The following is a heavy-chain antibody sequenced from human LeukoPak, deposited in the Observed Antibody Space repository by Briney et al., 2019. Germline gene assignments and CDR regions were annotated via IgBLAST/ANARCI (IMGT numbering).Heavy chain of an antibody. CDR1: GFTFSSYW. CDR2: IKQDGSEK. Sequence: PGGSLRLSCVASGFTFSSYWMSCVRQAPGKGLEWVANIKQDGSEKYYVDSVKGRFTISRDNAKNSLYLQMNSLRAEDTAVYYCARRYFDYWGQGTLVTVSS. V-gene: IGHV3-7*02. CDR3: ARRYFDY. J-gene: IGHJ4*02.